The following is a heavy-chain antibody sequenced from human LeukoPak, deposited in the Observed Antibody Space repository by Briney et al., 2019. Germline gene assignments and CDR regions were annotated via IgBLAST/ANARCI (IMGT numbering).Heavy chain of an antibody. J-gene: IGHJ4*02. V-gene: IGHV4-34*01. D-gene: IGHD1-26*01. CDR1: GGSFSGCY. CDR2: INHSGST. Sequence: PSETLSLTCAVYGGSFSGCYWSWIRQPPGKGLEWIGEINHSGSTNYNPSLKSRVTISVDTSKNQFSLKLSSVTAADTAVYYCARVGGRVGATLGNYWGQGTLVTVSS. CDR3: ARVGGRVGATLGNY.